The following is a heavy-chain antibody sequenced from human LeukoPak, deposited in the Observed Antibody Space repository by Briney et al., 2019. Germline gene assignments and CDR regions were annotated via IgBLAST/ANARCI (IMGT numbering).Heavy chain of an antibody. CDR1: GFTFSSYG. J-gene: IGHJ4*02. V-gene: IGHV3-30*18. D-gene: IGHD3-3*01. Sequence: PGRSLRLSCAASGFTFSSYGMHWVRQAPGKGLEWVAVISYDGSNKYYADSVKGRFTISRDNSKNTLYLQMNSLRAEDTAVYYCAKDLLYWGQETLVTVSS. CDR2: ISYDGSNK. CDR3: AKDLLY.